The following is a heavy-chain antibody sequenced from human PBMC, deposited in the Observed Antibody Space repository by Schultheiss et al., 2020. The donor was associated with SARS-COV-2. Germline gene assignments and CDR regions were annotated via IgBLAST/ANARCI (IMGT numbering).Heavy chain of an antibody. CDR1: GGSISSYY. CDR2: IYTSGST. CDR3: ARGLPSFWSGYRGFTKAFDY. V-gene: IGHV4-4*07. J-gene: IGHJ4*02. Sequence: SETLSLTCTVSGGSISSYYWSWIRQPAGKGLEWIGRIYTSGSTNYNPSLNSRITVSTDASANQFSLNLTSLTDADTALYYCARGLPSFWSGYRGFTKAFDYWGQGSRVTVSS. D-gene: IGHD3-3*01.